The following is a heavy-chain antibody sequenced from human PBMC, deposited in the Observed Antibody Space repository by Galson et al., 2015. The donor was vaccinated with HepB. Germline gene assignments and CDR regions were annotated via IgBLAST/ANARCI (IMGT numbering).Heavy chain of an antibody. CDR2: IWYDGSNK. V-gene: IGHV3-33*08. D-gene: IGHD5-18*01. CDR1: GFTFSSYG. Sequence: SLRLSCAASGFTFSSYGMHWVRQAPGKGLEWVAVIWYDGSNKYYADSVKGRFTISRDNSKNTLYLQMNSLRAEDTAVYYCARDGGNTAMVFPPSENAFDIWGQGTMVTVSS. J-gene: IGHJ3*02. CDR3: ARDGGNTAMVFPPSENAFDI.